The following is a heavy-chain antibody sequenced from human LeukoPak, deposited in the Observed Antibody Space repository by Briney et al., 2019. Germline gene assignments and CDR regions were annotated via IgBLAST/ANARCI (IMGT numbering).Heavy chain of an antibody. Sequence: GGSLRLSCAASGFTFDDYAMHWVRQALGKGLEWVSGISWNSGSIGYADSVKGRFTISRDNAKNSLYLQMNSLRAEDTALYYCAKDRSSSGWYAGYWGQGTLVTVSS. J-gene: IGHJ4*02. CDR1: GFTFDDYA. D-gene: IGHD6-19*01. CDR3: AKDRSSSGWYAGY. V-gene: IGHV3-9*01. CDR2: ISWNSGSI.